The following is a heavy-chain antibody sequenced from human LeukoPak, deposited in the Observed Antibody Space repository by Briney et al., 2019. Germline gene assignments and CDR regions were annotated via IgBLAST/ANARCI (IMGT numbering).Heavy chain of an antibody. CDR3: AKHGGRYFKS. D-gene: IGHD4-23*01. CDR1: GGSITTNTW. Sequence: PSGTLSLTCAVSGGSITTNTWWSWVRQPPGKGMEWIGQTSHDGYADYSPSLKSRVTISVDKSKNQLSLKLNSVTAAGSAVYYCAKHGGRYFKSWGQGTLVTASS. J-gene: IGHJ4*02. V-gene: IGHV4-4*02. CDR2: TSHDGYA.